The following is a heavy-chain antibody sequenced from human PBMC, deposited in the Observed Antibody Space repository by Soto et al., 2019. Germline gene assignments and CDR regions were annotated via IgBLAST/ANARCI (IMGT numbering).Heavy chain of an antibody. CDR2: ISAYNGNT. Sequence: QVQLVQSGAEVKKPGASVKVSCKASGYTFTSYGISWVRQAPGQGLEWMGWISAYNGNTNYAQKLQGRVTMTTDTSTSTAYMELRSLRSDDTAVYYCARDGRYCSGGSCYSDIYYYYYGMDVWGQGTTVTVSS. CDR1: GYTFTSYG. D-gene: IGHD2-15*01. V-gene: IGHV1-18*01. J-gene: IGHJ6*02. CDR3: ARDGRYCSGGSCYSDIYYYYYGMDV.